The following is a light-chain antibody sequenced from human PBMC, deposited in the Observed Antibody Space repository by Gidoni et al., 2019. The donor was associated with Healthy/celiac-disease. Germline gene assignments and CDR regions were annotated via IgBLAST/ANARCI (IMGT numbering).Light chain of an antibody. J-gene: IGLJ3*02. CDR2: DAS. CDR3: QVWDSSSDHWV. V-gene: IGLV3-21*02. CDR1: NIGSKS. Sequence: SDVLNPPPSVSVAPGQTARITCGGNNIGSKSVHWYQQKPGQAPVLAVYDASDRPSGIPERFSGSNSGNTATLTISMVEAGDEADYYCQVWDSSSDHWVFGGGTKLTVL.